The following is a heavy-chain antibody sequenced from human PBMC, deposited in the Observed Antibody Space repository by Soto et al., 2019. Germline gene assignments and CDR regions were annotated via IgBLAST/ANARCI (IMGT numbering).Heavy chain of an antibody. J-gene: IGHJ3*01. CDR2: ISGSGDRT. V-gene: IGHV3-23*01. CDR3: TWSLVAREAFEE. Sequence: EVELSESGGGLVQPGGSLRLSCAASVFTFSTSVMSWVRQAPGKGLQWVSSISGSGDRTYYADSVKGRFTVSRDNSKNTLYLDMNTVTADDTALYYCTWSLVAREAFEEWGQGTMVIVSS. D-gene: IGHD5-12*01. CDR1: VFTFSTSV.